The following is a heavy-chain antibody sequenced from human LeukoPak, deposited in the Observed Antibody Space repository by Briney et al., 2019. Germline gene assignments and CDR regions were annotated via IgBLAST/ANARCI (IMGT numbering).Heavy chain of an antibody. CDR1: GGSIISSDYY. CDR3: ARGDLYGAFDI. Sequence: SETLSLTCTVSGGSIISSDYYWGWIRQPPGKGLEWIGEINHSGSTNYNPSLKSRVTISVDTSKNQFSLKLSSVTAADTAVYYCARGDLYGAFDIWGQGTMVTVSS. V-gene: IGHV4-39*07. D-gene: IGHD2-2*02. CDR2: INHSGST. J-gene: IGHJ3*02.